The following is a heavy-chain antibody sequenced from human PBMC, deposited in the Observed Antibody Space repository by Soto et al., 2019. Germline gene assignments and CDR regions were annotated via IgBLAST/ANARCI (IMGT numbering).Heavy chain of an antibody. CDR1: GGSISSYY. CDR2: IYYSGST. CDR3: ARGGGPYCSGGSCYSGPYYFDY. D-gene: IGHD2-15*01. Sequence: KASETLSLTCTVSGGSISSYYWSWIRQPPGKGLEWIGYIYYSGSTNYNPSLKSRVTISVDTSKNQFSLKLSSVTAADTAVYYCARGGGPYCSGGSCYSGPYYFDYWGQGTLVTVSS. V-gene: IGHV4-59*01. J-gene: IGHJ4*02.